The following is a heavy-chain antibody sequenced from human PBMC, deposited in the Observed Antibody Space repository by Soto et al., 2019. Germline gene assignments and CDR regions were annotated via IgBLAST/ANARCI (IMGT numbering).Heavy chain of an antibody. Sequence: QVQLVQSGAEVKKPGSSAKVSCKAPGGTFSNYAISWVRQAPGQGLEWMGGIIPKLGTTNYAQKYQGRLTITADESTSTAYRELSSLRSEDTAIYYCARDPPDENWNLYFGMDVWGQGTTVTVSS. D-gene: IGHD1-1*01. CDR1: GGTFSNYA. V-gene: IGHV1-69*01. CDR2: IIPKLGTT. CDR3: ARDPPDENWNLYFGMDV. J-gene: IGHJ6*02.